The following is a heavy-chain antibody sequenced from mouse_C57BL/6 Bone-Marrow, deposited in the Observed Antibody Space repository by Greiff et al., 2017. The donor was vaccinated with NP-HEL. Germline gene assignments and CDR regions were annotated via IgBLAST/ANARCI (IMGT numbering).Heavy chain of an antibody. CDR3: ATEDGGY. Sequence: VQLQQPGAELVKPGASVKLSCKASGYTFTSYWMQWVKQRPGQGLEWIGEIDPSDSYTNYNQKFKGKATLTVDTSSSTAYMQLSSLTSEDSAVYYCATEDGGYWGQGTSVTVSS. CDR2: IDPSDSYT. CDR1: GYTFTSYW. J-gene: IGHJ4*01. V-gene: IGHV1-50*01.